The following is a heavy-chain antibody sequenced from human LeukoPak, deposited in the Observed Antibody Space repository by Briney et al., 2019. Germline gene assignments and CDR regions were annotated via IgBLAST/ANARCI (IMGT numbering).Heavy chain of an antibody. CDR1: GFTFSSYA. CDR3: AKAGSSGYYYYYYYYYMDV. V-gene: IGHV3-23*01. Sequence: GGSLRLSCAASGFTFSSYAMSWVRQAPGKGLEWVSAISGSGGSTYYADSVKGRFTISRDNSKNTPYLQMNSLRAEDTAVYYCAKAGSSGYYYYYYYYYMDVWGKGTTVTVSS. J-gene: IGHJ6*03. CDR2: ISGSGGST. D-gene: IGHD3-22*01.